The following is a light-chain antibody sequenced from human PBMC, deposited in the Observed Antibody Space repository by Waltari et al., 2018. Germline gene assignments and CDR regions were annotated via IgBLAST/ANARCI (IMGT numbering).Light chain of an antibody. CDR3: QVWDSSINVV. CDR2: YDT. J-gene: IGLJ2*01. Sequence: SYVLTQPPSLSVAPGGPATSSYGTDKIGSKSVRLYQQKAGQAPALVSFYDTERPPDISERFSGSNSGNTATLTISEVEVGDEADYHCQVWDSSINVVFGGGTKLTVL. V-gene: IGLV3-21*01. CDR1: KIGSKS.